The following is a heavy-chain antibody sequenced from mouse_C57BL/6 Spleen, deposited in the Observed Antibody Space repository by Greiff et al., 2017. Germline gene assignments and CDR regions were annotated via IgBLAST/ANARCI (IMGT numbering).Heavy chain of an antibody. V-gene: IGHV1-82*01. CDR1: GYAFSSSW. CDR3: ASNHYYAMDY. CDR2: IYPGDGDT. J-gene: IGHJ4*01. Sequence: QVQLQQSGPELVKPGASVKISCKASGYAFSSSWMNWVKQRPGKGLEWIGRIYPGDGDTNYNGKFKGKATLTADKSSSPAYMQLSSLTSEDSAVYFCASNHYYAMDYWGQGTSVTVSS.